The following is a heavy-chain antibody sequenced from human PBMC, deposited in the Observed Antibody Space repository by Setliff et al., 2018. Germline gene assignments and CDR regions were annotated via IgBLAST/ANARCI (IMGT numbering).Heavy chain of an antibody. V-gene: IGHV3-72*01. CDR2: ITNKAAKYAT. CDR3: VRGYNSFDT. D-gene: IGHD1-1*01. Sequence: PWGSLRLSCAASGFTFSDYYMDWVRQAPGKGLEWVARITNKAAKYATIYAASVRGRFSISRDESRDSLYLQLNSLKTEDTAVYYCVRGYNSFDTWGRGTMVTVSS. J-gene: IGHJ3*02. CDR1: GFTFSDYY.